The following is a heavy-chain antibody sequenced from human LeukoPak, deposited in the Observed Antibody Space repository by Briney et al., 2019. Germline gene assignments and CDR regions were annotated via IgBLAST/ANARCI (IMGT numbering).Heavy chain of an antibody. CDR3: AKSNLTYYFDS. V-gene: IGHV3-23*01. CDR2: ISGCGGSA. D-gene: IGHD3-16*01. J-gene: IGHJ4*02. CDR1: GFSFSSYA. Sequence: PGGSLRLSCAASGFSFSSYAMNWVRQAPGQGLEWVSLISGCGGSAYYAHSAKGRFTVSRDNSKNTLYLQMNSLRAEDTAVYYFAKSNLTYYFDSGGQGTLVTVSS.